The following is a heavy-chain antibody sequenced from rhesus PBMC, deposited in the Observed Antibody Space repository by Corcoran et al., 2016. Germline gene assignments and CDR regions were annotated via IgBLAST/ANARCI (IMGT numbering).Heavy chain of an antibody. CDR1: GGSFSSYW. V-gene: IGHV4-80*01. D-gene: IGHD6-43*01. CDR3: ASRIAAAPDDY. J-gene: IGHJ4*01. CDR2: INGSSGST. Sequence: QVQLQESGPGLVKPSETLSLTCAVSGGSFSSYWWSWIRQPPGKGLEWIGEINGSSGSTNNNPSPKSRVTISKDPSKNQFSLKLSSVTAADTAVYYCASRIAAAPDDYWGQGVLVTVSS.